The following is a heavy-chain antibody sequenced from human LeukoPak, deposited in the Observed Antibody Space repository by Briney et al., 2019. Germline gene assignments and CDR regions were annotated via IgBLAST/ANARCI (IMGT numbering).Heavy chain of an antibody. D-gene: IGHD2-21*01. CDR1: GFTLSTYA. CDR3: AKAPVTSCRGAYCYPFDS. CDR2: TSSSDAGT. Sequence: GGSLRLSCAASGFTLSTYAMSWVRQTPGKGLEWVAATSSSDAGTYHADSVRGRFTISRDNSKNTLYLQMNSLRAEDAAVYYCAKAPVTSCRGAYCYPFDSWGQGNLVTVYS. J-gene: IGHJ4*02. V-gene: IGHV3-23*01.